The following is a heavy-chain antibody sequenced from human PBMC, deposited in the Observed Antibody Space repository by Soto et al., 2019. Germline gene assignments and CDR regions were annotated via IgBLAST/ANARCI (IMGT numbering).Heavy chain of an antibody. J-gene: IGHJ4*02. CDR3: AKLGFDSSGASSLFDA. V-gene: IGHV3-30*18. CDR2: ISYDGNNR. D-gene: IGHD3-22*01. Sequence: QVQLGESGGDVVQAGRSLRLSCVASGFTFSSYAMHWVRRAPGKGLEWMTIISYDGNNRYYADSVKGRFTISRDNSKNTLCLQMNSLRPEDTAVYYCAKLGFDSSGASSLFDAWGQGTLVTVSS. CDR1: GFTFSSYA.